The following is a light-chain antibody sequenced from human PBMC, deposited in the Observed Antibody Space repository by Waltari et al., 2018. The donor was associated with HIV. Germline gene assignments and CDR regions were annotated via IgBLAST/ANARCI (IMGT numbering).Light chain of an antibody. CDR1: ELGDKY. J-gene: IGLJ1*01. CDR2: QDT. V-gene: IGLV3-1*01. Sequence: SYDLTQPPSVSVSPGQTATITCSGDELGDKYACWYQQKPGQSPILVIYQDTKRHSGIPERFSGSISGNTATLTISGTQAMDEADYYCQAWDSKTAYVFGTGTKVTVL. CDR3: QAWDSKTAYV.